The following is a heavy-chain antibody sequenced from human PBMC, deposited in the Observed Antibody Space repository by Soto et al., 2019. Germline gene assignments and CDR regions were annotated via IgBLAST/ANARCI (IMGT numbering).Heavy chain of an antibody. V-gene: IGHV1-69*13. CDR2: IIPIFGTA. CDR3: ARGTAADTFTLYYYGMDV. Sequence: ASVKVSCKASGGTFSIYAISCVLQSPLQWLEWMGGIIPIFGTANYAQKFQGRVTITADESTSTAYMELSSLRSEDTAVYYCARGTAADTFTLYYYGMDVWGQGTTVTVSS. CDR1: GGTFSIYA. D-gene: IGHD6-13*01. J-gene: IGHJ6*02.